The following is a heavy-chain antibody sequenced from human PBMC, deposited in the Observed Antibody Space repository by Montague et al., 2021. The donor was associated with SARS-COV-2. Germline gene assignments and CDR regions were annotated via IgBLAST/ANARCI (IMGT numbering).Heavy chain of an antibody. J-gene: IGHJ3*01. CDR3: VRERECSGGSCYGPDDDAFDL. CDR1: GGSFNGYY. D-gene: IGHD2-15*01. Sequence: SETLSLTCAVYGGSFNGYYWNWIRQPPGKGLEWIGEISDIGSTTYNPSLESRLTTSVDRSKNQFSLRLTSVTAADMAVYYCVRERECSGGSCYGPDDDAFDLWGQGTVVTVSS. V-gene: IGHV4-34*01. CDR2: ISDIGST.